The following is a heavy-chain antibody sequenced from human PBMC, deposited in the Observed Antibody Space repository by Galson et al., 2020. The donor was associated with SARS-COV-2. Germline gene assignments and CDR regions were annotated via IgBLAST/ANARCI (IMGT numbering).Heavy chain of an antibody. CDR2: IYYRGTT. CDR1: GGSINSGGYY. J-gene: IGHJ5*02. V-gene: IGHV4-31*03. D-gene: IGHD3-9*01. CDR3: ARSNGGYDILAGINWFDP. Sequence: SETLSLTCTVSGGSINSGGYYWSWIRQHPGRGLEWIGFIYYRGTTYYNPSLKSRVIISVDSSNIQFSLKLTSVTAADTAVYYCARSNGGYDILAGINWFDPWGQGTLVTVSS.